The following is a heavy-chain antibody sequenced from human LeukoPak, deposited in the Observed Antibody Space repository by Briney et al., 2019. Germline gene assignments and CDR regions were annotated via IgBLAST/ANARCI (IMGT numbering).Heavy chain of an antibody. J-gene: IGHJ6*03. CDR1: GGSISSYY. CDR3: ARVTSGIAYYYYYMDV. V-gene: IGHV4-59*01. Sequence: SETLSLTCTVSGGSISSYYWSWIRQPPGKGLEWIGYIYYSGSTNYNPSLKSRVTISVDTSKNQFSLKLSSVTAADTAVYYCARVTSGIAYYYYYMDVWGKGTTVTISS. D-gene: IGHD3-10*01. CDR2: IYYSGST.